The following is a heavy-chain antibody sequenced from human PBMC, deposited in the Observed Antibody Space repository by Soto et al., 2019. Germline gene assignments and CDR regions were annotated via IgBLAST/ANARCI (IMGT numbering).Heavy chain of an antibody. J-gene: IGHJ4*02. Sequence: QVQLVQSGADVKKPGSSVKVSCKASGYTCTSYARHWVRQAPVQRLEWMGWINAGNGNTKYAQKFQGRVTITRDTSASTAYMELSSLRSEDTAVYYCASALGLYYVDYWGQGTLVTVSS. V-gene: IGHV1-3*01. CDR3: ASALGLYYVDY. CDR1: GYTCTSYA. D-gene: IGHD3-16*01. CDR2: INAGNGNT.